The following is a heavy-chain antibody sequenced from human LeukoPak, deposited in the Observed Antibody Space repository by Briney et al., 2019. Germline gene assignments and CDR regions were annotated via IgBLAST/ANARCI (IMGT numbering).Heavy chain of an antibody. CDR2: ISGTGSTI. CDR3: ARMGTGGRPFDY. V-gene: IGHV3-48*03. CDR1: GFSFSNYG. J-gene: IGHJ4*02. D-gene: IGHD2-8*02. Sequence: GGSLRLSCAASGFSFSNYGMNWVRQAPGRGLECLSYISGTGSTIYNADSVKGRFTISRDNAKDSLYLQMNSLRAEDTAVYYCARMGTGGRPFDYWGQGTLVTVSS.